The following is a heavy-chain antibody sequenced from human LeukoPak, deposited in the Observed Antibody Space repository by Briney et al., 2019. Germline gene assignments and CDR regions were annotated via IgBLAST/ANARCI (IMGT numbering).Heavy chain of an antibody. CDR3: TRRYSGSYSDY. CDR2: IRSKAYGGTT. Sequence: PGRSLRLSCTASGFTFGDYAMSWFRQAPGKGLEWVGFIRSKAYGGTTEYAASVKGRFSISRDDSKSIAYLQMNSLKTEDTAVYYCTRRYSGSYSDYWGQGTLVTVSS. J-gene: IGHJ4*02. CDR1: GFTFGDYA. D-gene: IGHD1-26*01. V-gene: IGHV3-49*03.